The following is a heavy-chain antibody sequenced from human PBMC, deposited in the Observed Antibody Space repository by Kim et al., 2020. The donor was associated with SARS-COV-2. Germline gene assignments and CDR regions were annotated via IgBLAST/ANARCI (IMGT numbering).Heavy chain of an antibody. CDR1: GGSFSGYY. D-gene: IGHD3-22*01. CDR3: ARTKYYYDSSGYSRNSPIDY. Sequence: SETLSLTCAVYGGSFSGYYWSWIRQPPGKGLEWIGEINHSGSTNYNPSLKSRVTISVDTSKNQFSLKLSSVTAADTAVYYCARTKYYYDSSGYSRNSPIDYWGQGTLVTVSS. V-gene: IGHV4-34*01. J-gene: IGHJ4*02. CDR2: INHSGST.